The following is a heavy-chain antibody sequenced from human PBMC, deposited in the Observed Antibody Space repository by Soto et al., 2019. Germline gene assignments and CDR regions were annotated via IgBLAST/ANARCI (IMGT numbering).Heavy chain of an antibody. CDR2: IHSGGST. CDR1: GFIVSSNY. V-gene: IGHV3-66*01. Sequence: EVQLVESGGGLVQPGGSLRLSCAASGFIVSSNYMTWIRQAPGKGLEWVSVIHSGGSTYYADTVKGRFTISRDNSKNTLYLQMNSLRAEDTAVYYRARDAIAAAGRYYYYGMDDWGQGTTVTVS. D-gene: IGHD6-13*01. CDR3: ARDAIAAAGRYYYYGMDD. J-gene: IGHJ6*02.